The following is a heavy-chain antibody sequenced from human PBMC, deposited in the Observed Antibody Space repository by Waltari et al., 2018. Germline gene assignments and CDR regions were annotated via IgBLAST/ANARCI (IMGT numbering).Heavy chain of an antibody. D-gene: IGHD6-13*01. CDR3: AGGPQSGASSAWYGWFDP. J-gene: IGHJ5*02. V-gene: IGHV3-74*01. CDR1: GVPFHSHW. CDR2: INSDGSNT. Sequence: EVQLVESGGNLVQPGGSVRLSCAASGVPFHSHWMTWVRQAPGKGLGWVSRINSDGSNTRYADSVKGRFTISRDNAKNTLYLEMNSLRAEDTAVYFCAGGPQSGASSAWYGWFDPWGQGTLVTVSS.